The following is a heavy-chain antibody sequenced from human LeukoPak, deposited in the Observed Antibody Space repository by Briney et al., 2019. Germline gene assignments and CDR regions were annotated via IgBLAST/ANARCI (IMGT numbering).Heavy chain of an antibody. CDR1: GFSVSTYY. J-gene: IGHJ4*02. D-gene: IGHD5/OR15-5a*01. CDR3: TPVVGDMVFTNPY. V-gene: IGHV3-73*01. Sequence: SGGSLRLPCAASGFSVSTYYMDWVRQASGKGLEWVGRIRSKPHNYATAYAASVKGRFTLSRDDSENTAFLQMNSLRTEDTAIYYCTPVVGDMVFTNPYWGQGTLVTVSS. CDR2: IRSKPHNYAT.